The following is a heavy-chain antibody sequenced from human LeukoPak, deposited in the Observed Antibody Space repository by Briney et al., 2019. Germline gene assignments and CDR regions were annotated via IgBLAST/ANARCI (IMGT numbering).Heavy chain of an antibody. V-gene: IGHV1-8*01. Sequence: ASVKVSCKASGYTFTSYDINWVRQATGQGLGWMGWMNPNSGNTGYAQKFQGRVTMTRNTSISTAYMELSSLRSEDTAVYYCARDTRDYGMDVWGQGTTVIVSS. CDR1: GYTFTSYD. CDR2: MNPNSGNT. D-gene: IGHD1-26*01. CDR3: ARDTRDYGMDV. J-gene: IGHJ6*02.